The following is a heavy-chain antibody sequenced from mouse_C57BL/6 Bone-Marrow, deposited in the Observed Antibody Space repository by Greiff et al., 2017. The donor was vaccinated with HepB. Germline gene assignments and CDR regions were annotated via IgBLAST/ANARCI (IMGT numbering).Heavy chain of an antibody. CDR3: ASFITYWYFDV. J-gene: IGHJ1*03. CDR1: GFSLTSYA. CDR2: IWTGGGT. Sequence: VKLMESGPGLVAPSQSLSITCTVSGFSLTSYAISWVRQPPGKGLEWLGVIWTGGGTNYNSALKSRLRIRKDNSKSQVFLKMNSLQTDDTARYYCASFITYWYFDVWGTGTTVTVSS. V-gene: IGHV2-9-1*01. D-gene: IGHD1-1*01.